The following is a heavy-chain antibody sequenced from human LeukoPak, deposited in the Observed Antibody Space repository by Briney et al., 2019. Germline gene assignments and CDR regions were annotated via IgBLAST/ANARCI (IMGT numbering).Heavy chain of an antibody. V-gene: IGHV3-15*04. CDR1: GFTFSSYW. Sequence: GGSLRLSCAASGFTFSSYWMSWVRQAPGKGLEWVGRIASKTDGGTTDYAAPVKGRFTISRDDSKNTLFLQMYSLKTEDTAVYYCTTGIRGDCGQGTLVTVSS. J-gene: IGHJ4*02. CDR3: TTGIRGD. CDR2: IASKTDGGTT.